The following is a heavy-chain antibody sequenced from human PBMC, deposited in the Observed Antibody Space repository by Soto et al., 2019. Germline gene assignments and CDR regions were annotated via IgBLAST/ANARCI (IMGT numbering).Heavy chain of an antibody. CDR3: ARQKYYYGSGSYLELGYDAFDI. J-gene: IGHJ3*02. CDR2: INPNSGGT. Sequence: ASVKVSCKASGYTFTGYYMHWVRQAPGQGLEWMGWINPNSGGTNYAQKFQGWVTMTRDTSISTAYMELSRLRSDDTAVYYCARQKYYYGSGSYLELGYDAFDIWGQGTMVTVSS. V-gene: IGHV1-2*04. D-gene: IGHD3-10*01. CDR1: GYTFTGYY.